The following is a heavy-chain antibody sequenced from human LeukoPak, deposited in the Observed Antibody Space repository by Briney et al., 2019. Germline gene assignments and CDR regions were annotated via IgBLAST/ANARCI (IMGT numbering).Heavy chain of an antibody. CDR1: GFIFSSYW. V-gene: IGHV3-74*01. CDR3: ARDLYRIVVVPHYFDY. D-gene: IGHD3-22*01. CDR2: INTDGSST. J-gene: IGHJ4*02. Sequence: PGESLRLSCAASGFIFSSYWMHWVRHAPGKGLAWVSRINTDGSSTSYADSVKGRFTISRDNAKNTLYLQMNSLRAEDTAVYYCARDLYRIVVVPHYFDYWGQGTLVTVSS.